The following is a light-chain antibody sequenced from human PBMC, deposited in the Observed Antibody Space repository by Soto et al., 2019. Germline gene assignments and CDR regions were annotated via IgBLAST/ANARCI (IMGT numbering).Light chain of an antibody. CDR2: DVS. CDR3: CSYAGSYTHV. J-gene: IGLJ1*01. CDR1: SSDVGGYNY. V-gene: IGLV2-11*01. Sequence: QSALTQPRSVPGSPGLSVTISCTGTSSDVGGYNYVSWYQQHPGKAPKLMIYDVSKRPSGVPDRFSGSKSGNTASLTISGLQAEDEADYYCCSYAGSYTHVFGTGTKVTVL.